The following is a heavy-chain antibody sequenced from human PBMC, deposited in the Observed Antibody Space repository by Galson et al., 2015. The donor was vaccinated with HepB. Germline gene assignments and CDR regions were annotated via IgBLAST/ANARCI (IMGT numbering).Heavy chain of an antibody. CDR3: AREPESHRDAFDI. V-gene: IGHV3-30-3*01. J-gene: IGHJ3*02. CDR2: ISYDGSNK. CDR1: GFTFSSYA. Sequence: SLRLSCAASGFTFSSYAMHWVRQAPGKGLEWVAVISYDGSNKYYADSVKGRFTISRDNSKNTLYLQMNSLRAEDTAVYYCAREPESHRDAFDIWGQGTMVTVSS.